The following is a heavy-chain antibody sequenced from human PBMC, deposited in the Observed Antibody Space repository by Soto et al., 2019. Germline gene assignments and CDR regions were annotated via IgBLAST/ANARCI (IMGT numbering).Heavy chain of an antibody. CDR3: ARKPGRDCHSGGGCFSLDV. D-gene: IGHD2-15*01. CDR1: GETLNSNP. CDR2: IVPLSDRT. V-gene: IGHV1-69*01. J-gene: IGHJ4*02. Sequence: QVQLVQSGAEVKKPGSSLKVSCKVFGETLNSNPIGWVRQAPGQGLGWVGGIVPLSDRTNYAQELQGRVTVSADGSTSTVYVELSNLKSDNTAVYYCARKPGRDCHSGGGCFSLDVWGQGSLITVSS.